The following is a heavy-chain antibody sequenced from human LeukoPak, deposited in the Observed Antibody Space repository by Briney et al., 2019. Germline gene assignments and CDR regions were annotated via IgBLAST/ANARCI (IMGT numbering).Heavy chain of an antibody. D-gene: IGHD3-10*01. CDR3: ARLDDSGAFDY. Sequence: SETLSLTCTVSGGSISSSSYYWGWIRQPPGKGLEWIGSIYYSGSTYYNPSLKSRVTISVDTSKNQFSLKLSSVTAADTAVYYCARLDDSGAFDYWGQGTLVTVSS. CDR1: GGSISSSSYY. V-gene: IGHV4-39*01. J-gene: IGHJ4*02. CDR2: IYYSGST.